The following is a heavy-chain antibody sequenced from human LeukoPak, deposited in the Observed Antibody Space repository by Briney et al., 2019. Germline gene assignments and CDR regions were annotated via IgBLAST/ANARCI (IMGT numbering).Heavy chain of an antibody. CDR1: GFTFTGYA. V-gene: IGHV3-23*01. CDR3: AKGVVVVAASYYYMDV. Sequence: PGGSLRLSCGASGFTFTGYAMTWVRQAPGKGLEWVSTTTGSGGSSYYADSVMGRFTISRDNSKNTLFLQMNGLRAEDTAVYYCAKGVVVVAASYYYMDVWGKGTTVTVSS. CDR2: TTGSGGSS. D-gene: IGHD2-15*01. J-gene: IGHJ6*03.